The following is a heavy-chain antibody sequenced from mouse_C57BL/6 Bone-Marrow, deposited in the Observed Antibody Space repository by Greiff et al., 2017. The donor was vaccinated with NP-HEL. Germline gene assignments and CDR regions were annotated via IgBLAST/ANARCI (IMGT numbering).Heavy chain of an antibody. V-gene: IGHV14-4*01. CDR3: TTFAY. CDR2: LDPHSGAT. J-gene: IGHJ3*01. CDR1: GFNIKDDY. Sequence: IQLQQSGAELVRPGASVKLSCTASGFNIKDDYMHWVKQRPEQGLEWIDRLDPHSGATAYASKFQGKATITADTSSNTAYLQLSSLTSEDTAVYYCTTFAYWGQGTLVTVSA.